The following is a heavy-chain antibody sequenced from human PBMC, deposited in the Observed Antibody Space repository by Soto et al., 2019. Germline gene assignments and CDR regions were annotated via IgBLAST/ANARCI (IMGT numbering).Heavy chain of an antibody. CDR1: GYTLTELS. CDR2: FDPEDGET. Sequence: ASVKVSCKVSGYTLTELSMHWVRQAPGKGLEWMGGFDPEDGETIYAQKFQGRVTMTEDTSTDTAYMELSSLRSEDTAVYYCALSPVRGVISHFDYWGQGTLVTVSS. D-gene: IGHD3-10*01. V-gene: IGHV1-24*01. J-gene: IGHJ4*02. CDR3: ALSPVRGVISHFDY.